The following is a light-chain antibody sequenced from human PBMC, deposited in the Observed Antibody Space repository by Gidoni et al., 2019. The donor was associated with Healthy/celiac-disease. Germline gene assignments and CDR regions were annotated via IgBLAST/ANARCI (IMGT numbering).Light chain of an antibody. J-gene: IGKJ5*01. CDR1: HSLLHSNGYNY. Sequence: DIVMTQSPLSLPVTPGEPASISCRSSHSLLHSNGYNYLVWYLQKPGQSPQLLIYLGSNRASGVPDRFSGSGSGTDFTLKISRVEAEDVGVYYCMQALQTPPTFGQGTRLEIK. V-gene: IGKV2-28*01. CDR2: LGS. CDR3: MQALQTPPT.